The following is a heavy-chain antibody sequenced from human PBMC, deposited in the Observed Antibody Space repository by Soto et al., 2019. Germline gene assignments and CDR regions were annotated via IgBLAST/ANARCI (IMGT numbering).Heavy chain of an antibody. Sequence: GASVKVSCKASGYTFTSYYMHWVRQAPGQGLEWMGIINPSGGSTSYAQKLQGRVTMTRDTSTSTVYMKLSSLRSEDTSVYYCARLYVVAATRDDFDIWGQGTMVTVSS. CDR1: GYTFTSYY. V-gene: IGHV1-46*03. CDR2: INPSGGST. D-gene: IGHD2-15*01. J-gene: IGHJ3*02. CDR3: ARLYVVAATRDDFDI.